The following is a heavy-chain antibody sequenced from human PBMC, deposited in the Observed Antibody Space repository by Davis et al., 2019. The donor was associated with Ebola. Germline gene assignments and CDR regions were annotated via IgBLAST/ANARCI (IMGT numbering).Heavy chain of an antibody. CDR2: IYSSGRV. D-gene: IGHD2/OR15-2a*01. J-gene: IGHJ6*02. CDR3: ARVDFFASGILYYYYGMDV. Sequence: SETLSLTCTISGDSISDYMWNWIRQSDGKRLEWIGRIYSSGRVNYNPSLKSRVSMSIDTSNKFFSLKLNSLTAADTAVYYCARVDFFASGILYYYYGMDVWGQGTTVTVSS. V-gene: IGHV4-4*07. CDR1: GDSISDYM.